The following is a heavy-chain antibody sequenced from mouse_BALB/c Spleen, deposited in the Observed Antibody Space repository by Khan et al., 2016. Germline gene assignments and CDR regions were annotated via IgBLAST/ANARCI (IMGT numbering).Heavy chain of an antibody. V-gene: IGHV1-87*01. CDR3: ARGSTTVAPFAY. CDR1: GYTFTSYW. CDR2: IYPGDGDT. D-gene: IGHD1-1*01. Sequence: VQLQESGAELARPGASVRLSCKASGYTFTSYWMQWVKQRPGQGLEWIGAIYPGDGDTRYTQKFKGKATLTADKSSSTAYMQLSSLASEDSAVYYCARGSTTVAPFAYWGQGTLVTVSA. J-gene: IGHJ3*01.